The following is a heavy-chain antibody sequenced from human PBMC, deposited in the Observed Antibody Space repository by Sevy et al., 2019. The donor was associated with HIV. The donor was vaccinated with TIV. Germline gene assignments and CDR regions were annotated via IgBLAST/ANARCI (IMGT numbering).Heavy chain of an antibody. V-gene: IGHV3-30*02. D-gene: IGHD6-13*01. J-gene: IGHJ4*02. CDR3: AKDLAGPGSRSFDY. CDR1: GFTFSNYG. CDR2: IRYDGSDK. Sequence: GGSLRLSCAASGFTFSNYGMHWVRQVPGKGLEWVTFIRYDGSDKYYAASVKGRFTISRDDSKNTLYLQMDSLRAEDTAIYYCAKDLAGPGSRSFDYWGQGTLVTVSS.